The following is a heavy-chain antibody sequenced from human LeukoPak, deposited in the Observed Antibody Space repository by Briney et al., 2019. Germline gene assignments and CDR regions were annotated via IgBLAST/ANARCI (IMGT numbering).Heavy chain of an antibody. Sequence: LGESLKISCKASGYSFISYWIGWVRQMPGKGLEWMGIIYPADSDTRYSPSSQGQVTISADKSINTAYLQWSSLKASDTAMYYCTRFWGYSSGWSHSDYWGQGTLVTVSS. CDR3: TRFWGYSSGWSHSDY. CDR1: GYSFISYW. J-gene: IGHJ4*02. D-gene: IGHD6-19*01. V-gene: IGHV5-51*01. CDR2: IYPADSDT.